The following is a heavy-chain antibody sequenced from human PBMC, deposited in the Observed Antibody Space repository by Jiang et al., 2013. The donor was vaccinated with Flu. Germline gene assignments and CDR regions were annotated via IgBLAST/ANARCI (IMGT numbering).Heavy chain of an antibody. CDR2: IYYSGST. Sequence: GPGLVKPSETLSLTCTVSGGSISSYYWSWIRQPPGKGLEWIGYIYYSGSTNYNPSLTSRVTISVGTSKNQFSLKLSSVTAADTAVYYCARGKEGGYVTVYGMDVWGQGTTVTVSS. V-gene: IGHV4-59*01. J-gene: IGHJ6*02. CDR1: GGSISSYY. CDR3: ARGKEGGYVTVYGMDV. D-gene: IGHD5-12*01.